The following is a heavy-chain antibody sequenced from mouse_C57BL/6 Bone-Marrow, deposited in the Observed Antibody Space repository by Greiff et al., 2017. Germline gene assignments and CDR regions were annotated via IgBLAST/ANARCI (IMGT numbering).Heavy chain of an antibody. CDR3: ARHPPYYDGSSYVVWFAY. V-gene: IGHV5-6*01. CDR1: GFTFSSYG. CDR2: ISSGGSYT. D-gene: IGHD1-1*01. Sequence: EVQGVESGGDLVKPGGSLKLSCAASGFTFSSYGMSWVRQTPDKRLEWVATISSGGSYTYYPDSVKGRFTISRDNAKNTLYLQMSSLKSEDTAMYYCARHPPYYDGSSYVVWFAYWGQGTLVTVSA. J-gene: IGHJ3*01.